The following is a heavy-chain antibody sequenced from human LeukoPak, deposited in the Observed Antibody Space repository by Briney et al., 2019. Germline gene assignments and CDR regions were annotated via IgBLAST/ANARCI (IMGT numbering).Heavy chain of an antibody. V-gene: IGHV4-39*07. Sequence: SETLSLTCTVSGGSISSSSYYWGWIRQPPGKGLEWIGSIYYSGSTYYNPSLKSRVTISVDTSKNQFSLKLSSVTAADTAVYYCARDGSSGWYGGLWYDYWGQGTLVTVSS. J-gene: IGHJ4*02. D-gene: IGHD6-19*01. CDR3: ARDGSSGWYGGLWYDY. CDR2: IYYSGST. CDR1: GGSISSSSYY.